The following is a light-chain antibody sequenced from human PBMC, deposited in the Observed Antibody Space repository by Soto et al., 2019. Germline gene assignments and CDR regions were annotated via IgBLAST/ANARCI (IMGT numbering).Light chain of an antibody. CDR1: SSDVGGYNY. J-gene: IGLJ1*01. V-gene: IGLV2-14*01. CDR2: EVT. CDR3: SSFTTSRFYV. Sequence: QSALTQPASVSGSPGQSITISCAGTSSDVGGYNYVSWYQQHPGKPPKLMIYEVTNRPSGVSNRFSGSKSGNTASLTISGLQAEDEADYYCSSFTTSRFYVFGPGTKLTVL.